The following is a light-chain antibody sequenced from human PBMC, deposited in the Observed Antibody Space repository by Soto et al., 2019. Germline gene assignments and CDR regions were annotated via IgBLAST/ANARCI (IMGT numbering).Light chain of an antibody. Sequence: QSVLTQRASVSGSPGQSFTISCTGTSSDVGGYNYVSWYQQHPGKAPKLMIYDVSNRPSGVSNRFSGSKSGNTASLTISGLQAEDEADYYCSSYTSSSTLVFGGGTQLTVL. CDR1: SSDVGGYNY. J-gene: IGLJ2*01. CDR3: SSYTSSSTLV. CDR2: DVS. V-gene: IGLV2-14*01.